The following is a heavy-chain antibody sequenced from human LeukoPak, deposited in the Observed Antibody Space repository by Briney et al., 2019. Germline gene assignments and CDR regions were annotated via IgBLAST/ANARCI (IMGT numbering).Heavy chain of an antibody. J-gene: IGHJ5*02. Sequence: TLSLTCAISGDSVSSNSAAWNWIRQSPSRGLEWQGRTYYRSKWYNDYSVSVRSRITINPDTSKNQFSLQLNSVTPEDTALYYCARGAYGSYNWFDPWGQGTLVTVSS. D-gene: IGHD3-10*01. CDR2: TYYRSKWYN. CDR1: GDSVSSNSAA. CDR3: ARGAYGSYNWFDP. V-gene: IGHV6-1*01.